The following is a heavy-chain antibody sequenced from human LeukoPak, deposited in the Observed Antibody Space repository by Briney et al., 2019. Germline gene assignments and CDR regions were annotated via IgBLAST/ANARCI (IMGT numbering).Heavy chain of an antibody. CDR3: ARHVWLQPFDY. D-gene: IGHD3-9*01. CDR2: IYYSGST. Sequence: PSETLSLTCRVSGGSMNSYYWSWIRQSPGKGLEWIRYIYYSGSTNYNPSLKSRVTISVDTSKNQFSLKLSSVTAADTAVYYCARHVWLQPFDYWGQGTLVTVSS. J-gene: IGHJ4*02. V-gene: IGHV4-59*08. CDR1: GGSMNSYY.